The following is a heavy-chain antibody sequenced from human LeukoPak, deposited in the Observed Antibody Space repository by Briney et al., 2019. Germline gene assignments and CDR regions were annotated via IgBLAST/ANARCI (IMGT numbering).Heavy chain of an antibody. D-gene: IGHD6-19*01. CDR3: ARDLKSSGWYGPYYYYYMDV. CDR1: GYTFTSYG. CDR2: ISAYNGNT. Sequence: ASVKVSCKASGYTFTSYGISWARQAPGQGLEWMGWISAYNGNTNYAQKLQGRVTMTTDTSTSTAYMELRSLRSDDTAVYYCARDLKSSGWYGPYYYYYMDVWGKGTTVTVSS. J-gene: IGHJ6*03. V-gene: IGHV1-18*01.